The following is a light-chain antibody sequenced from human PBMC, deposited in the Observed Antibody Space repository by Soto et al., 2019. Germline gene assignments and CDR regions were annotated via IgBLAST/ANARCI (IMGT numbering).Light chain of an antibody. V-gene: IGLV2-8*01. Sequence: QSALTQPASLSGSPGQSITISCTGTSSDVGHYNYVSWYQQHPGKAPKLMIYEVAKRPSGVPDRFSASRSGNTASLTVSGLQAEDEADYYCSSHGGSNNFYVFGTGTKLTVL. CDR1: SSDVGHYNY. J-gene: IGLJ1*01. CDR2: EVA. CDR3: SSHGGSNNFYV.